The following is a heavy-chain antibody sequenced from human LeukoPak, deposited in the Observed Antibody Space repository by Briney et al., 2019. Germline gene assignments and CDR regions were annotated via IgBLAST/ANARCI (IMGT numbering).Heavy chain of an antibody. V-gene: IGHV3-30*04. J-gene: IGHJ4*02. CDR3: ARAPYLGVPMVRGVQRYYFDY. Sequence: SGGSLRLSCAASGFTFSSYPVNWVRQAPGKGLEWVAVISYDDTNKYYVDSVKGRFTISRDNAKNSLYLQMNSLRAEDTAVYYCARAPYLGVPMVRGVQRYYFDYWGQGTLVTVSS. CDR1: GFTFSSYP. D-gene: IGHD3-10*01. CDR2: ISYDDTNK.